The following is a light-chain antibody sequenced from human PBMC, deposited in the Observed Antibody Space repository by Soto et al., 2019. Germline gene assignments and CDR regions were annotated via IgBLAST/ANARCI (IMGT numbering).Light chain of an antibody. V-gene: IGKV3-11*01. CDR1: QSVSSY. CDR2: DAS. CDR3: QQRSNWPTVT. Sequence: EIVLTQSPATLSLSPGERATLSCRASQSVSSYLAWYQQKPGQAPRLLIYDASNRATGIPARFSGSGSGTDFTLTISSLEPEDFEIYYCQQRSNWPTVTFGGGTKVEIK. J-gene: IGKJ4*02.